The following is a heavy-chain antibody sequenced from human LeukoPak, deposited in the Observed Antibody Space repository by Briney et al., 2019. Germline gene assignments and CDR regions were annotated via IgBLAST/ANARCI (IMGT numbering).Heavy chain of an antibody. CDR1: GGSISSYY. CDR3: ARHVRLAAAGTRWFDP. J-gene: IGHJ5*02. D-gene: IGHD6-13*01. V-gene: IGHV4-59*08. CDR2: IYYSGST. Sequence: SETLSLTCTVSGGSISSYYWSWIRQPPGKGLEWIGYIYYSGSTNYNPSLKSRVTISVDTSKNQFSLKLSSVTAAGTAVYYCARHVRLAAAGTRWFDPWGQGTLVTVSP.